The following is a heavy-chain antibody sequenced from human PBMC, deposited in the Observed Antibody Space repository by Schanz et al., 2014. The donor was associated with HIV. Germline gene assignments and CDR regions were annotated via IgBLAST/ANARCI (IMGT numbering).Heavy chain of an antibody. D-gene: IGHD3-22*01. V-gene: IGHV4-34*01. Sequence: VQLVESGGGLVQPGGSLRLSCAASGFTFSSYWMSWVRQAPGKGLEWIGKINHSGNTNYNPSLKSRVTISVDTFKNQFSLKMSSVTAADTAVYYCARSYYYDGSPLPLDSWGQGTLVTVSS. J-gene: IGHJ4*02. CDR1: GFTFSSYW. CDR3: ARSYYYDGSPLPLDS. CDR2: INHSGNT.